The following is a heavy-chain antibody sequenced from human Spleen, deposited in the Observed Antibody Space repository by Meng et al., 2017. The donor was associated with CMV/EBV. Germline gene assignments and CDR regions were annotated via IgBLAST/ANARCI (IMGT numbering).Heavy chain of an antibody. Sequence: GSINSNSCYWKWIRQPPGKGQEWIGYIYYSESTNYNTALKSRVTRSVDTSKNQFSLKLSSVTAADTAVYYCARAPGIAVAGWYFDLWGRDTLVTVSS. CDR3: ARAPGIAVAGWYFDL. D-gene: IGHD6-19*01. CDR1: GSINSNSCY. V-gene: IGHV4-61*01. CDR2: IYYSEST. J-gene: IGHJ2*01.